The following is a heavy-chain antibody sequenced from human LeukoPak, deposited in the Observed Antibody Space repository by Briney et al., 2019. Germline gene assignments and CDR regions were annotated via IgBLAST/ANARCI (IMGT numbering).Heavy chain of an antibody. CDR3: ARGWSSLILLNAFDI. Sequence: TGESLKISCKGSGYSFTSYWIGWVRQMPGKGLEWMGIIYPGDSDTRYSPSFQGQVTISADKSISTAYLQWSSLKASDTAMYYCARGWSSLILLNAFDIWGQGTMVTVSS. D-gene: IGHD2-8*02. CDR2: IYPGDSDT. CDR1: GYSFTSYW. J-gene: IGHJ3*02. V-gene: IGHV5-51*01.